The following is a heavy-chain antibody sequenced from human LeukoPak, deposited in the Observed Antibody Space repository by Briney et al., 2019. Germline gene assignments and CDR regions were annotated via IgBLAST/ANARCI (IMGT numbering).Heavy chain of an antibody. Sequence: GGSLRLSCVASGFTFNNHWMHWVRQAPGEGLVWVSRIDSDGSTTIYADSVKGRFTISRDNAKDTLYLQMSSLRAEDTAVYYCARGGEYSGSPFDPWGQGTLVTVSS. D-gene: IGHD1-26*01. CDR3: ARGGEYSGSPFDP. CDR2: IDSDGSTT. V-gene: IGHV3-74*01. J-gene: IGHJ5*02. CDR1: GFTFNNHW.